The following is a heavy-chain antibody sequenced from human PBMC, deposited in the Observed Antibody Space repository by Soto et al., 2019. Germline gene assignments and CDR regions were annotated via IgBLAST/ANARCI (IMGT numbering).Heavy chain of an antibody. CDR1: GGSISSNNYY. CDR3: GRYCPGGSCGGFDL. Sequence: SETLSLTCTVSGGSISSNNYYWGWIRQPPGKGLEWIGIIYYSGRTYYNPSLESRVTTSVDTSKNQFSLKMTSVTAADTAVYYCGRYCPGGSCGGFDLWGRGSLVTVSS. CDR2: IYYSGRT. D-gene: IGHD2-15*01. J-gene: IGHJ2*01. V-gene: IGHV4-39*01.